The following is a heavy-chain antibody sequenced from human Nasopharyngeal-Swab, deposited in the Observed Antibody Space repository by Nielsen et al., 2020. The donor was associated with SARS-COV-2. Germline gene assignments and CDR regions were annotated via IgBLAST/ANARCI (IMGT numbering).Heavy chain of an antibody. CDR3: ARKLVIAAVLDF. Sequence: WIRQPPGKGLEWIEYMTSRGTTMYYADSVKGRFTISRDNAKNSLFLQMNRLRVDDTAVYYCARKLVIAAVLDFWGRGTLVTVSS. V-gene: IGHV3-48*03. CDR2: MTSRGTTM. J-gene: IGHJ4*02. D-gene: IGHD2-2*01.